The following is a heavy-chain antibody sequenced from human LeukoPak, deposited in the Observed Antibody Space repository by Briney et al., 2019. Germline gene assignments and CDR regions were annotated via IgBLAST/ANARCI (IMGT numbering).Heavy chain of an antibody. CDR1: GFTFSSYA. J-gene: IGHJ5*02. CDR3: AKDYDVIGVNWFDP. D-gene: IGHD3-3*01. CDR2: ISGSGGST. Sequence: PGGSLRLSCAASGFTFSSYAMSWVRQAPGKGLGWVSAISGSGGSTYYADSVKGRFTISRDNSKNTLYLQMNSLRAEDTAVYYCAKDYDVIGVNWFDPWGQGTLVTVSS. V-gene: IGHV3-23*01.